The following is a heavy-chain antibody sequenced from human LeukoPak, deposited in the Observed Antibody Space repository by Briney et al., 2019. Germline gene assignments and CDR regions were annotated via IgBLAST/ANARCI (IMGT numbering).Heavy chain of an antibody. Sequence: PGGSLRLSCAASGFTFSSYWMSWVRQAPGKGLEWVANIKQDGSEKYYVDSVKGRFTISRDNAKNSLYLQMNSLRAEDTAVYYCARAKFTPYSSSWFNYFDYWGQGTLVTVSS. J-gene: IGHJ4*02. CDR1: GFTFSSYW. D-gene: IGHD6-13*01. CDR3: ARAKFTPYSSSWFNYFDY. CDR2: IKQDGSEK. V-gene: IGHV3-7*01.